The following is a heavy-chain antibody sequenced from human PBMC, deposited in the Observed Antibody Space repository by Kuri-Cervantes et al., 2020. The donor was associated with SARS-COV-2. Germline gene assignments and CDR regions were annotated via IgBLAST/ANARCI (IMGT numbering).Heavy chain of an antibody. CDR2: IFYSGST. CDR3: ATLPYCTNGVCYTYYYYYMDV. J-gene: IGHJ6*03. CDR1: GDSISRSSYY. V-gene: IGHV4-39*01. Sequence: GSLRLSCSVAGDSISRSSYYWAWIRQPPGKGLEWIASIFYSGSTYYNPSLKSRVTISVDTSKNQFSLKLSSVTAADTAVYYCATLPYCTNGVCYTYYYYYMDVWGKGTTVTVSS. D-gene: IGHD2-8*01.